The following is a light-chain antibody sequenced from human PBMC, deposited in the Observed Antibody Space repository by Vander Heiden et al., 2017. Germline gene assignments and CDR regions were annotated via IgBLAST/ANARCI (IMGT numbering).Light chain of an antibody. CDR3: QRSDRTPHT. CDR1: QSVTTS. Sequence: DIQMTQSPSSLSASVGDRVTITCRASQSVTTSLNWYQQKPGKAPKLLMFGASSLQSGIPSRFSGSASGTDFTLTITSLQPEDFATYYCQRSDRTPHTFGQGTRMQIK. CDR2: GAS. V-gene: IGKV1-39*01. J-gene: IGKJ2*01.